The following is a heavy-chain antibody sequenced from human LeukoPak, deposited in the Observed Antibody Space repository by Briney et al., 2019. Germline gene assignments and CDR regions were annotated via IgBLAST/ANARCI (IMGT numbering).Heavy chain of an antibody. CDR2: ISWNSGSI. CDR1: GFTFDDYA. Sequence: GGSLRLSCAASGFTFDDYAMHWVRQAPGKGLEWVSGISWNSGSIGYADSVKGRFTISRDNSKNTLYLQMNSLRAEDTAVYYCARDPPLWRDSSGYYSDDAFDIWGQGTMVTVSS. V-gene: IGHV3-9*01. CDR3: ARDPPLWRDSSGYYSDDAFDI. D-gene: IGHD3-22*01. J-gene: IGHJ3*02.